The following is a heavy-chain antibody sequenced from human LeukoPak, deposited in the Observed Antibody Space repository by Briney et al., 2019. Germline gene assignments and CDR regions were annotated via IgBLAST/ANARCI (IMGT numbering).Heavy chain of an antibody. CDR2: INSGGTT. Sequence: PGGSLRLSCVASGFNVSSTYMNWVRQAPGKGLEWVSLINSGGTTYYPDSVKGRFTIARDNSKNTLFLQMNSLRAEDSGVYYCARGLDYGSGSTLEGFWGQGTLVTVYS. J-gene: IGHJ4*02. D-gene: IGHD3-10*01. V-gene: IGHV3-66*01. CDR3: ARGLDYGSGSTLEGF. CDR1: GFNVSSTY.